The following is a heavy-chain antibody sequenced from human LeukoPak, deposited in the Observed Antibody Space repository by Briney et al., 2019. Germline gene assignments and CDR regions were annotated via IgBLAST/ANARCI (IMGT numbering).Heavy chain of an antibody. V-gene: IGHV3-33*06. D-gene: IGHD3-3*01. CDR1: GFNFSNYG. J-gene: IGHJ4*02. CDR2: IWYDGSNK. CDR3: AKNLYDFWSGYLDY. Sequence: GGSLRLSCAASGFNFSNYGMYWVRQAPGKGLEWVAVIWYDGSNKYYADSVKGRFTISRDNSKNTLYLQMNSLRAEDTAVYYCAKNLYDFWSGYLDYWGQGTLVTVSS.